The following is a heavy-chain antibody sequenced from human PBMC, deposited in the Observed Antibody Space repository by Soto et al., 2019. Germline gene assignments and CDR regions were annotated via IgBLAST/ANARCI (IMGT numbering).Heavy chain of an antibody. V-gene: IGHV4-59*01. J-gene: IGHJ4*02. CDR2: IYYSGST. D-gene: IGHD7-27*01. CDR3: VGIRMTPWVFDE. CDR1: GCSIISYY. Sequence: SDALSLTCTVSGCSIISYYWSWIRQPPGKGLEWIGYIYYSGSTNYNPSLKSRVTISVDTSKNQFSLKLSSVTAADTAAYYCVGIRMTPWVFDEWGQGDMVT.